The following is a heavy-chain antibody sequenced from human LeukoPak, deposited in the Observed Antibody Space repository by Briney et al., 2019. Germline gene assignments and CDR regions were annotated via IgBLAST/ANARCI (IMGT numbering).Heavy chain of an antibody. CDR3: ARDTTYYYDGGSSGPHYFDY. D-gene: IGHD3-10*01. CDR1: GFTFSSYG. V-gene: IGHV3-30*03. J-gene: IGHJ4*02. Sequence: GRSLRLSCAASGFTFSSYGMHWVRQAPGRGLEWVAVISYDGSNKYYADSVKGRFTISRDNSKNTLFLQLNSLRGDDTAVYYCARDTTYYYDGGSSGPHYFDYWGQGTLVTVSS. CDR2: ISYDGSNK.